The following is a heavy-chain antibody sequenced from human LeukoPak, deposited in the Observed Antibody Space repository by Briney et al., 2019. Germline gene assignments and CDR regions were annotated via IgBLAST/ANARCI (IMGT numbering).Heavy chain of an antibody. CDR1: GGTFSSYA. J-gene: IGHJ6*03. CDR3: ARHQGLYCSSTSCYAPYYYMDV. CDR2: IIPIFGTA. D-gene: IGHD2-2*01. Sequence: SVKVSCKASGGTFSSYAISWVRQAPGQGLEWMGGIIPIFGTANYAQKFQGRVTITTDESTSTAYMELSSLRSEDTAVYYCARHQGLYCSSTSCYAPYYYMDVWGKGTTVTVSS. V-gene: IGHV1-69*05.